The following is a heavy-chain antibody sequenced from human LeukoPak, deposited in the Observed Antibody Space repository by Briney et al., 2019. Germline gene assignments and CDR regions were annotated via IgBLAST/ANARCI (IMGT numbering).Heavy chain of an antibody. CDR2: IKQDGSEK. J-gene: IGHJ4*02. Sequence: PGGSLRLSCAASGFTFSSYWKSWVRQAPGKGLEWVANIKQDGSEKYYVDSVKGRFTISRDNAKNSLYLQMNSLRAEDTAVYYCARAYYYDSSGYPVFDYWGQGTLVTVSS. D-gene: IGHD3-22*01. CDR3: ARAYYYDSSGYPVFDY. V-gene: IGHV3-7*01. CDR1: GFTFSSYW.